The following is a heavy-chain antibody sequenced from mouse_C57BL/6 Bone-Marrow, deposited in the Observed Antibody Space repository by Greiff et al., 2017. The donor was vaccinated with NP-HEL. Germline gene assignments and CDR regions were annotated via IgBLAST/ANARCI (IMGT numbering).Heavy chain of an antibody. CDR2: IYPGSGST. CDR3: ARKAYYYGSSSYFDY. V-gene: IGHV1-55*01. J-gene: IGHJ2*01. CDR1: GYTFTSYW. D-gene: IGHD1-1*01. Sequence: VQLQQPGAELVKPGASVKMSCKASGYTFTSYWITWVKQRPGQGLEWIGDIYPGSGSTNYNEKFKSKATLTVDTSSSTAYMQLSSLTSEDSAVYYCARKAYYYGSSSYFDYWGQGTTLTVSS.